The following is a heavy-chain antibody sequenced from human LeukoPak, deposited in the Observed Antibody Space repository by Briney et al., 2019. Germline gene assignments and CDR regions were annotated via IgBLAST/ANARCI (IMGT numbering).Heavy chain of an antibody. V-gene: IGHV3-30*04. D-gene: IGHD3-22*01. J-gene: IGHJ4*02. Sequence: GGSLRLSCAASGFTFSSYAMHWVRQAPGKGLEWVAVISYDGSNKYYADSVKGRFTISRDNSKNTLYLQMNTLRAEDTAVYYCARDAYYYDSSGYYLPAGADYWGQGTLVTVSS. CDR3: ARDAYYYDSSGYYLPAGADY. CDR2: ISYDGSNK. CDR1: GFTFSSYA.